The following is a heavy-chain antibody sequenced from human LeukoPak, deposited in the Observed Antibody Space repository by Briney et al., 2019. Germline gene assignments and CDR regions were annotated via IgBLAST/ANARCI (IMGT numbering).Heavy chain of an antibody. CDR3: ARGGSRSSSVNY. CDR1: GFTFSSYT. J-gene: IGHJ4*02. V-gene: IGHV3-21*01. CDR2: ISSSSYI. Sequence: GGSLRLSCAASGFTFSSYTMSWVRQAPGKGLEWVSSISSSSYIYYADSVKGRFTISRDNAKNSLYLQMNSLRAEDTAVYYCARGGSRSSSVNYWGQGTLVTVSS. D-gene: IGHD6-6*01.